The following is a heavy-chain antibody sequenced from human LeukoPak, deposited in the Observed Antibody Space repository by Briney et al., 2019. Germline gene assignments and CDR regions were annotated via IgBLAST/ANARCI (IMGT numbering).Heavy chain of an antibody. V-gene: IGHV3-49*03. CDR1: GFTFGDYA. Sequence: GGSLRLSCTASGFTFGDYAMSWFRQAPGKGLEWVGFIRSKAYGGTTEYAASVKGRFTISRDDSKSIAYLQMNSLKTEDTAVYYCTRVEPFGGQWLVGLFDPWGQGTLVTVSS. J-gene: IGHJ5*02. CDR2: IRSKAYGGTT. CDR3: TRVEPFGGQWLVGLFDP. D-gene: IGHD6-19*01.